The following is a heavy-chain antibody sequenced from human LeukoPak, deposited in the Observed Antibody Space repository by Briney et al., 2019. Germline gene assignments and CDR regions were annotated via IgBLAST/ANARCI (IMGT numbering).Heavy chain of an antibody. CDR2: ISSSSSYI. CDR1: GFTFSSYR. J-gene: IGHJ4*02. CDR3: ARDKWFGETDY. V-gene: IGHV3-21*06. D-gene: IGHD3-10*01. Sequence: GGSLRLSCAASGFTFSSYRMNWVRQAPGEGLEWVSCISSSSSYIYYADSVKGRFTISRDNAKNSLYLQMNSLRAEDTAVYYCARDKWFGETDYWGQGTLVTVSS.